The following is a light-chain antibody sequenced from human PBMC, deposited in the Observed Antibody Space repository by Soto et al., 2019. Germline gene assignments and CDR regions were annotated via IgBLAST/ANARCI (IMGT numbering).Light chain of an antibody. J-gene: IGLJ2*01. Sequence: QSVLTQPPSVSGAPGQRVTISCTGSSSNIGAGYDVHWYQQFPGTAPKLLIYVNSNRPAGVPDRFSGSKSGTSASLVITGLQPEDEADYYCQSYDRSLSGSVFGGGTKLTVL. V-gene: IGLV1-40*01. CDR2: VNS. CDR1: SSNIGAGYD. CDR3: QSYDRSLSGSV.